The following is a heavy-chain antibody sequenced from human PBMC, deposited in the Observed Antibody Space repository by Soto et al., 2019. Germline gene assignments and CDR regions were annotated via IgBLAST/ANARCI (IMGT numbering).Heavy chain of an antibody. Sequence: ESGGGLVQPGGSLRLSCAASGFTFSSCAMSWVRQAPGKGLEWVSAISGSGGNTYYADSVKGRFTISRDNSKNTLYLQMNSGRAGDTSVYSCGKGGGQGGGGYFDYWGQGTLVTVSS. J-gene: IGHJ4*02. CDR3: GKGGGQGGGGYFDY. D-gene: IGHD3-16*01. CDR1: GFTFSSCA. CDR2: ISGSGGNT. V-gene: IGHV3-23*01.